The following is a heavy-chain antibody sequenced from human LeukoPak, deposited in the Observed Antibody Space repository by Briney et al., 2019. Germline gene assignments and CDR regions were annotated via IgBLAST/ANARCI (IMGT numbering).Heavy chain of an antibody. CDR1: GYSFTSYW. J-gene: IGHJ5*02. CDR2: IYPGDSDT. CDR3: ARCNPSQWLVHNWFDP. D-gene: IGHD6-19*01. Sequence: RGESLKISCKGSGYSFTSYWIGWVRQMPGKGLEWMGIIYPGDSDTRYSPSFQGQVTISADKSISTAYLQWSSLKASDTAMYYCARCNPSQWLVHNWFDPWGQGTLVTVSS. V-gene: IGHV5-51*01.